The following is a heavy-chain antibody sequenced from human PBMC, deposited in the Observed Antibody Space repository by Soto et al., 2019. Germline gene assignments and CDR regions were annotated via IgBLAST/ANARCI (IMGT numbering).Heavy chain of an antibody. CDR2: IKYDGSEK. Sequence: EVQLVESGGGLVQPGGSLRLSCAASGFTLSHYWMSWVRQAPGKGLQWVANIKYDGSEKYYVDSVKGRFTISRDSAENSLYLQMNSLRAEDTAVYYCVFGETIAGGGYWGQGTLVTVSS. CDR3: VFGETIAGGGY. CDR1: GFTLSHYW. D-gene: IGHD6-13*01. V-gene: IGHV3-7*03. J-gene: IGHJ4*02.